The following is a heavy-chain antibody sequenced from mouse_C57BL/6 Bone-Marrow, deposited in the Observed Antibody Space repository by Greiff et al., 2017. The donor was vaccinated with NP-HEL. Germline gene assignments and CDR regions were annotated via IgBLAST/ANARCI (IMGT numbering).Heavy chain of an antibody. CDR1: GFNITDDY. V-gene: IGHV14-4*01. CDR2: IDPENGDT. CDR3: TTGGNPAWFAY. D-gene: IGHD2-1*01. J-gene: IGHJ3*01. Sequence: VQLKQSGAELVRPGASVKLSCTASGFNITDDYMHWVKQRPEQGLEWIGWIDPENGDTEYASKFQGKATITADTSSNTAYLQLSSLTSEDTAVYYCTTGGNPAWFAYWGQGTLVTVSA.